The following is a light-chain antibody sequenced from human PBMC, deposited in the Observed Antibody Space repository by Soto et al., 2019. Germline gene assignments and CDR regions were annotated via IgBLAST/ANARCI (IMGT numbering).Light chain of an antibody. CDR1: QRIGRW. CDR3: QQYNRSPWT. Sequence: DIQMTQSPSTLSASAGDRVSISCRASQRIGRWLAWYKQKPGKAPRLLIYEASTLDIGIPSRFGGSGSGTVFTLTISSLQLDVCANYYWQQYNRSPWTFGRGTKVEIK. J-gene: IGKJ1*01. CDR2: EAS. V-gene: IGKV1-5*03.